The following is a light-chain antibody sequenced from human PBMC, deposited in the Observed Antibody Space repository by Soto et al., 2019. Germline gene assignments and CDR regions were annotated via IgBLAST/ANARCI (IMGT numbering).Light chain of an antibody. J-gene: IGLJ1*01. CDR3: VSYAGTNRL. CDR1: SSDIGANNY. Sequence: QSALTQPPSASGSPGQSVTISCTGTSSDIGANNYVSWYQQHPGKAPKLMIYEVTKRPSGVPDRFSGSKSGNTASLTVSGLQPEDEADYYCVSYAGTNRLVGMGTKVTVL. V-gene: IGLV2-8*01. CDR2: EVT.